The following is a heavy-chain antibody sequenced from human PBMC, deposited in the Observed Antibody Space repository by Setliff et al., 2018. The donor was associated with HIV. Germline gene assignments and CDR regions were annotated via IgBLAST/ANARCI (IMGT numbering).Heavy chain of an antibody. CDR2: INHDRTT. Sequence: PSETLSLTCAVYGGSFSGYYWSWIRQPPGKGLEWIGEINHDRTTNYNPSLKSRVTISVDTSKNQFSLTLNSVTAADTAVYYCARGSRQLTIFGVVFKTNYYSMDVWGKGTAVTVSS. D-gene: IGHD3-3*01. V-gene: IGHV4-34*01. J-gene: IGHJ6*03. CDR1: GGSFSGYY. CDR3: ARGSRQLTIFGVVFKTNYYSMDV.